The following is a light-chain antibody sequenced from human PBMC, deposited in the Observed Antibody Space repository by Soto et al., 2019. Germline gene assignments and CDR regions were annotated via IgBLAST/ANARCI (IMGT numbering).Light chain of an antibody. CDR2: GAS. J-gene: IGKJ2*01. CDR1: QSVRSRY. Sequence: EIVLTQSPGTLPLSPGERATLSCRASQSVRSRYLAWYQQSPGQAPRLLIYGASSRATGIPDRFSGSGSGTDFTLTISRLEPEDFAVYYCRQYDSSSYTFGQGTKLEIK. CDR3: RQYDSSSYT. V-gene: IGKV3-20*01.